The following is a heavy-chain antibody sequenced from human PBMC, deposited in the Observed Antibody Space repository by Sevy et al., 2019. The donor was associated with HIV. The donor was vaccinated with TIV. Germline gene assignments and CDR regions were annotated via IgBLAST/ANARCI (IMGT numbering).Heavy chain of an antibody. J-gene: IGHJ6*04. D-gene: IGHD3-16*01. CDR2: IYYSGST. CDR3: ARGGIGMDV. Sequence: SETLSLTSTVSGGSISSGGYCWSWIRQHPGKGLEWIGYIYYSGSTYYNPSLKSRVTISVDTSKNQFSLKLSSVTAADTAVYYCARGGIGMDVWGKGTTVTVSS. V-gene: IGHV4-31*03. CDR1: GGSISSGGYC.